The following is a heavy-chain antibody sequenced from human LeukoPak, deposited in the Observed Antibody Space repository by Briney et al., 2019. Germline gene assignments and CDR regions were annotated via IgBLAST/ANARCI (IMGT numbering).Heavy chain of an antibody. J-gene: IGHJ5*02. Sequence: PSETLSLTCTVSGGSISSYYWSWIRQPPGKGPEWIGNIYYSGSTKYNPSLKSRVTISVDTSKNQFSLKLSSVTAADAAVYYCASNPHYYDYVWGSYRTNWFDPWGQGTLVTVSS. CDR2: IYYSGST. CDR3: ASNPHYYDYVWGSYRTNWFDP. CDR1: GGSISSYY. V-gene: IGHV4-59*01. D-gene: IGHD3-16*02.